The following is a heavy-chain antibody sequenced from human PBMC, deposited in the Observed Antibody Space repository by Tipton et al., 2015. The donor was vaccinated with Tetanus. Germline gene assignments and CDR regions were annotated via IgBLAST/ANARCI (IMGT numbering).Heavy chain of an antibody. CDR3: GRHGGSYIAYWCFDL. Sequence: TLSLTCTVSGGSVSSSGYFWGWIRQSPGKGLEWIGSINSGGTTYPNPSLKSRLAISVNTSRNQFSLRLTSVTATDSAVYYCGRHGGSYIAYWCFDLWGRGSLVTVSS. CDR1: GGSVSSSGYF. D-gene: IGHD1-26*01. CDR2: INSGGTT. V-gene: IGHV4-39*01. J-gene: IGHJ2*01.